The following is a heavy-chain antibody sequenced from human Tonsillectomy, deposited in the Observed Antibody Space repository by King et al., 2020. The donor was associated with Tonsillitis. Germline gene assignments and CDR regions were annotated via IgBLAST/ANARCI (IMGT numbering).Heavy chain of an antibody. CDR3: ARMVGRAYYFDY. CDR1: RFTFSSYT. V-gene: IGHV3-21*01. CDR2: ISSSSSYI. J-gene: IGHJ4*02. Sequence: VQLVESGGGLVKPGGSLRLSCAASRFTFSSYTMNWVRQAPGKGLEWVSSISSSSSYIYYADSVRGRFTISRDNAKNSLYLQMNSLRAEDSAVYYCARMVGRAYYFDYWGQGTLVTVSS. D-gene: IGHD2-15*01.